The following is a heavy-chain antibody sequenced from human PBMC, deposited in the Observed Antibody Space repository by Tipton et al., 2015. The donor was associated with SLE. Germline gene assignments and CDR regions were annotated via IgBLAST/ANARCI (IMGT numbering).Heavy chain of an antibody. CDR2: IDPSDSYT. D-gene: IGHD3-16*02. Sequence: QLVQSGAEVKKPGESLRISCKGSGYSFTSYWISWVRQMPGKGLEWMGRIDPSDSYTNYSPSFQGHVTISADKSISTAYLQWNSLKASDTAMYYCAISTFGGVIVTYWGQGTLVTVSS. V-gene: IGHV5-10-1*01. CDR1: GYSFTSYW. J-gene: IGHJ4*02. CDR3: AISTFGGVIVTY.